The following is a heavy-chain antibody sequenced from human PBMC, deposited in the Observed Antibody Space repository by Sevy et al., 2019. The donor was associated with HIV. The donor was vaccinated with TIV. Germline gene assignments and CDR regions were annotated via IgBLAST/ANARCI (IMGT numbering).Heavy chain of an antibody. CDR2: INHSGST. CDR3: ARYRVAGNFDY. D-gene: IGHD6-19*01. CDR1: GGSFSGYY. J-gene: IGHJ4*02. Sequence: SETLSLTCAVFGGSFSGYYWNWIHQPPGKGLEWIGEINHSGSTNYNPSLKSRVTISVDTSKNQFSLKLSSVTAADTAVYYCARYRVAGNFDYWGQGTLVTVSS. V-gene: IGHV4-34*01.